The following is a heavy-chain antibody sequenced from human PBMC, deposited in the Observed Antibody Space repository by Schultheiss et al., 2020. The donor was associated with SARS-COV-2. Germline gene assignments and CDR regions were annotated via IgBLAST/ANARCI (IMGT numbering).Heavy chain of an antibody. D-gene: IGHD3-3*01. Sequence: SETLSLTCTVSGGSISSYYWSWIRQPPGKGLEWIGYIYYSGSTNYNPSLKSRVTISVDTSKNQFSLKLSSVTAADTAVYYCARVDVSIFGVAHGDYWGQGTLVTVSS. V-gene: IGHV4-59*01. CDR1: GGSISSYY. J-gene: IGHJ4*02. CDR2: IYYSGST. CDR3: ARVDVSIFGVAHGDY.